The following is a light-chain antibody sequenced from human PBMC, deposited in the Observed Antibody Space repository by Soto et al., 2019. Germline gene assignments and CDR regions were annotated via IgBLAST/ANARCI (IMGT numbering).Light chain of an antibody. CDR3: IRHLQTHHT. Sequence: IVMTQSPLSLPVTPGEPASISCRSSQSLLHSNGYNSLDWYLQKPGQSRPLLIYLGSNRASGVPDRFSGSVSGTDFTLKISRVEAEDVAVYYIIRHLQTHHTFVQGTKMEIK. J-gene: IGKJ2*01. V-gene: IGKV2-28*01. CDR1: QSLLHSNGYNS. CDR2: LGS.